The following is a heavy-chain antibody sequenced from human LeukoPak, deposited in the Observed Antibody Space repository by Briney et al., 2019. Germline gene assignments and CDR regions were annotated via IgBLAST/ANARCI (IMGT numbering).Heavy chain of an antibody. J-gene: IGHJ4*02. D-gene: IGHD6-13*01. CDR2: INNDGTTT. CDR3: ARLRGRYSSSFDY. V-gene: IGHV3-74*01. Sequence: LXXVRQXPGXGLVWVSRINNDGTTTKYADSVKGRFTISRDNAKNTLYLQMNSLRAEDTAVYYCARLRGRYSSSFDYWGQGTLVTVSS.